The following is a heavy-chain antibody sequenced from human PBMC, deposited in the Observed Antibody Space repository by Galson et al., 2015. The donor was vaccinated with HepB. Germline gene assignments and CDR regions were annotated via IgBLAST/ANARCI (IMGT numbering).Heavy chain of an antibody. Sequence: SVKVSCKVSGYTLTELSMHWVRQAPGKGLEWMGGFDPEDGETIYAQKFQGRVTMTEDTSTDTAYMELSSLRSEDTAVYYCATESTQLTTVTTWGKKNNWFDPWGQGTLVTVSS. CDR2: FDPEDGET. V-gene: IGHV1-24*01. CDR3: ATESTQLTTVTTWGKKNNWFDP. J-gene: IGHJ5*02. CDR1: GYTLTELS. D-gene: IGHD4-17*01.